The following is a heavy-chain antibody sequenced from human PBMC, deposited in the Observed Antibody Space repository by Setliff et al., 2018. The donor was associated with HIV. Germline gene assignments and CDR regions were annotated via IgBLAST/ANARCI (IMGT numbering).Heavy chain of an antibody. CDR1: GGSISGYY. V-gene: IGHV4-4*08. CDR3: ARGGVLRYFDWAY. Sequence: KTSETLSLTCTVSGGSISGYYWSWIRQPPGKGLEWIGYIYTSGSTDYNPSLKSRVTISVDTSKNQFSLKLSSVTAADTAVYYCARGGVLRYFDWAYWGQGTLVTVSS. CDR2: IYTSGST. J-gene: IGHJ4*02. D-gene: IGHD3-9*01.